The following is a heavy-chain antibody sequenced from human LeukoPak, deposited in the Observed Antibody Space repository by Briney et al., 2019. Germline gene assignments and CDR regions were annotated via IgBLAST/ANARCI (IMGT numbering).Heavy chain of an antibody. D-gene: IGHD5-24*01. CDR3: ARWGMATEDFDY. J-gene: IGHJ4*02. V-gene: IGHV3-74*01. CDR2: INSDGSST. CDR1: GFTFSSYA. Sequence: GGSLRLSCAASGFTFSSYAMSWVRQAPGKGLEWVSRINSDGSSTSYADSVKGRFTISRDNAKNTLYLQMNSLRAEDTAVYYCARWGMATEDFDYWGQGTLVTVSS.